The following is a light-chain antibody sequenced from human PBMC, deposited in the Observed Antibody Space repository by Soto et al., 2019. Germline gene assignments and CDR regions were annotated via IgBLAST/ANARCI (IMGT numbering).Light chain of an antibody. Sequence: QSVLTQPPSASGSPGQSVTISCTGTSSDVGGYNYVSWYQQHPGKAPKLMIYEVSKRPSWVPDRFSGSKSGNTASLTVSGLQAEYEADYYCSSYAGSNNLVFGGGTKLTVL. V-gene: IGLV2-8*01. CDR1: SSDVGGYNY. CDR3: SSYAGSNNLV. CDR2: EVS. J-gene: IGLJ2*01.